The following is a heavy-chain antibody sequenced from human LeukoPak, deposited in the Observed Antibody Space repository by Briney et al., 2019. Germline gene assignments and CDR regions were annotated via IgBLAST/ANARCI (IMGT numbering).Heavy chain of an antibody. CDR1: GYTLTDYY. CDR2: INPNSDAT. CDR3: ARVLSD. J-gene: IGHJ4*02. V-gene: IGHV1-2*02. Sequence: ASVKVSCKASGYTLTDYYLHWVRQAPGQGLEWMGWINPNSDATNYAQKFQGRVTMTRDTSINTAYVWLSRLTSDDTAIYFCARVLSDWGQGTLVTVSS.